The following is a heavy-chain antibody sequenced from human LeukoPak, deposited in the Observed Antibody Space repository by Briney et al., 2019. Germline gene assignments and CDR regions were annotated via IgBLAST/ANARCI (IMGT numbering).Heavy chain of an antibody. Sequence: ASVKVSCKASGYTFTGYYIHWVRQAPGQGLEWMGWISPNSGGTNYAQDFQGRVTMTRDTSISTAYMELSRLRSDDTAVYYCPRPYCSSTSCYQDEDAFDIWGQGTMVTVSS. V-gene: IGHV1-2*02. CDR1: GYTFTGYY. J-gene: IGHJ3*02. CDR2: ISPNSGGT. CDR3: PRPYCSSTSCYQDEDAFDI. D-gene: IGHD2-2*01.